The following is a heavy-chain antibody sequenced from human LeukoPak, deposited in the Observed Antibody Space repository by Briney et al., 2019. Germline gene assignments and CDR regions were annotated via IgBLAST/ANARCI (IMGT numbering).Heavy chain of an antibody. CDR1: SRTFRHYD. CDR2: ISGVGSNT. CDR3: SNLVVAVSTPTFF. V-gene: IGHV3-23*01. Sequence: GGSLRLSCAACSRTFRHYDITCARQAPGKGLEWVSVISGVGSNTDYADSVKGRFTISRDNSKNTLSLQKISLPQADSVIQSRSNLVVAVSTPTFFCGQGSLVTVSS. D-gene: IGHD2-2*01. J-gene: IGHJ4*02.